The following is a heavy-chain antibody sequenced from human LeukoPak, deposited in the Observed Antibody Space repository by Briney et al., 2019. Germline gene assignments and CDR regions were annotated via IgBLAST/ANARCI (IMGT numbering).Heavy chain of an antibody. D-gene: IGHD6-19*01. V-gene: IGHV3-48*02. CDR2: AHGGGYDL. CDR3: AREVCRYISGWLFDY. Sequence: GGSLRLPCAASGFHLNVYHLNWVRQAPGKGLEWISFAHGGGYDLRYADSVRGRFTISRDNARSSMYLQIDTLRDDDTAVYYCAREVCRYISGWLFDYWGQGVLVTVSS. J-gene: IGHJ4*02. CDR1: GFHLNVYH.